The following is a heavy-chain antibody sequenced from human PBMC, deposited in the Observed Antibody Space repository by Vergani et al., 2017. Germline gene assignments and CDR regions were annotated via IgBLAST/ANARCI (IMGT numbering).Heavy chain of an antibody. Sequence: QVQLVESGGGVVQPGRSLRLSCAASGFTFSTYGMHWVRQAPGKGLEWVAVISYDGSNKYYADSVKGRFTISRDNSKNTLYLQMNSLRAEDTAVYYCASNSGSYWYGPHYYWGQGTLVTVSS. CDR2: ISYDGSNK. CDR1: GFTFSTYG. D-gene: IGHD1-26*01. J-gene: IGHJ4*02. V-gene: IGHV3-30*19. CDR3: ASNSGSYWYGPHYY.